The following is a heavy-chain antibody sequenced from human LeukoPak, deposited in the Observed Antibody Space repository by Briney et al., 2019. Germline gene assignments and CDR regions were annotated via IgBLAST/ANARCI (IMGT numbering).Heavy chain of an antibody. CDR3: ARGRSVLAAALNY. V-gene: IGHV3-23*01. D-gene: IGHD2-15*01. CDR1: GFTFSSYA. Sequence: SGGSLRLSCAASGFTFSSYAMSWVRQAPGKGLEWVSGISGSGGSTYYADSVKGRFTISRDNSKNTLYLQMNSLSAEDTAVYYCARGRSVLAAALNYWGQGTLVTVSS. J-gene: IGHJ4*02. CDR2: ISGSGGST.